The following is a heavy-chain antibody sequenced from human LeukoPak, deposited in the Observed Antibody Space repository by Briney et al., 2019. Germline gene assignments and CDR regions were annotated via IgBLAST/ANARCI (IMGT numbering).Heavy chain of an antibody. V-gene: IGHV4-4*07. CDR3: ARDMGSIAVAGCKSIGWEYYFDY. CDR1: GGSISSYY. J-gene: IGHJ4*02. D-gene: IGHD6-19*01. Sequence: SETLSLTCTVSGGSISSYYWSWIRQPAGKGLEWIGRIYTSGSTNYNPSLKSRVTMSVDTSKNQFSLKLSSVTAADTAVYYCARDMGSIAVAGCKSIGWEYYFDYWGQGTLVTVSS. CDR2: IYTSGST.